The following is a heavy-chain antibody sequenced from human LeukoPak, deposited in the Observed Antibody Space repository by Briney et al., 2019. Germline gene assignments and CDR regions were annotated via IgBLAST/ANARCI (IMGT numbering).Heavy chain of an antibody. CDR1: GYTFTSYG. J-gene: IGHJ6*03. D-gene: IGHD1-26*01. CDR3: ARDLESPGELKYYYYMDV. CDR2: ISAYNGNT. Sequence: ASVKVSCKASGYTFTSYGISWVRQAPGQGLEWMGWISAYNGNTNYAQKLQGRVTMTRDTSISTAYMELSRLTSDDSAVYYCARDLESPGELKYYYYMDVWGNGTTVTVSS. V-gene: IGHV1-18*01.